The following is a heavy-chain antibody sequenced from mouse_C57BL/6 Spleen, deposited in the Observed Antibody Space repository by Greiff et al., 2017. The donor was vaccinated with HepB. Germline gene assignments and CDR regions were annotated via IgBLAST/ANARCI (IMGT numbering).Heavy chain of an antibody. V-gene: IGHV1-19*01. D-gene: IGHD1-1*01. CDR3: ARYYYGSRY. J-gene: IGHJ3*01. CDR1: GYTFTDYY. Sequence: EVQLQQSGPVLVKPGASVKMSCKASGYTFTDYYMNWVKQSHGKSLEWIGVINPYNGGTSYNQKFKGKATLTVDKSSSTAYMELNSLTSEDSAVYYCARYYYGSRYWGQGTLVTVSA. CDR2: INPYNGGT.